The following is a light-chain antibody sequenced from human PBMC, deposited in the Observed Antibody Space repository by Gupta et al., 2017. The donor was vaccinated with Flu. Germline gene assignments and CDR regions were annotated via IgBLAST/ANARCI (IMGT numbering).Light chain of an antibody. CDR2: GES. V-gene: IGKV1-39*01. CDR3: QQTHSFPPT. CDR1: QNINTY. Sequence: DIQMTQSPSSLSASVGDRVTITCRTSQNINTYLNWYQQRPGNSPKLLIYGESSLQSGVPSRFSGSGSGTKFILTISSLQAGDFATYYCQQTHSFPPTFGQGTKLEIK. J-gene: IGKJ2*01.